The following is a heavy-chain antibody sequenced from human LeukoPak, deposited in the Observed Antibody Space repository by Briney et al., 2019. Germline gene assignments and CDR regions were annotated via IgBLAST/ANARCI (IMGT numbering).Heavy chain of an antibody. J-gene: IGHJ5*02. D-gene: IGHD5-12*01. CDR2: ISSNGGST. CDR3: ARVNRGAYDS. V-gene: IGHV3-64*01. CDR1: GFTFSSYA. Sequence: GGSLRLSCAASGFTFSSYAMHWVRQAPGKGLEYVSAISSNGGSTYYANSVKGRFTISRDNSKNTLYVQMNSLRAEDTAVYYCARVNRGAYDSWGQGTLVTVSS.